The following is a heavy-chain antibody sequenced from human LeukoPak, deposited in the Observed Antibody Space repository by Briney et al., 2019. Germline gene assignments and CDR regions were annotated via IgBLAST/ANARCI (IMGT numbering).Heavy chain of an antibody. CDR2: INYSGST. Sequence: SETLSLTCAVSGGSFSGYYWSWVRQPPGKGLEWIGEINYSGSTNYNPSLQSRVTISVDTSKNQFSLKLSSVIAADTAVYYCGIAAAGKGKYWFDPWGQGTLVTLSS. J-gene: IGHJ5*02. CDR3: GIAAAGKGKYWFDP. CDR1: GGSFSGYY. V-gene: IGHV4-34*01. D-gene: IGHD6-13*01.